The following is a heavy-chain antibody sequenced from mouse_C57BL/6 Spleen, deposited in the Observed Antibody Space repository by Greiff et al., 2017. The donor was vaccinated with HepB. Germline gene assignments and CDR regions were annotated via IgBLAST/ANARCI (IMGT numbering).Heavy chain of an antibody. D-gene: IGHD2-1*01. V-gene: IGHV1-85*01. CDR2: IYPRDGST. Sequence: VQVVESGPELVKPGASVKLSCKASGYTFTSYDINWVKQRPGQGLEWIGWIYPRDGSTKYNEKFKGKATLTVDPSSSTAYMELHSLTSEDSAVYFCARWENYGNYNYYAMDYWGQGTSVTVSS. J-gene: IGHJ4*01. CDR3: ARWENYGNYNYYAMDY. CDR1: GYTFTSYD.